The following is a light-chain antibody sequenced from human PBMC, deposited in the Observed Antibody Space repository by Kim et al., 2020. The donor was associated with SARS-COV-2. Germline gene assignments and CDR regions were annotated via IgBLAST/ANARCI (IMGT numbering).Light chain of an antibody. Sequence: RVTTTCTGGSSNNGGGDDLDWYQQLPGTAPKQLMYGNSNRRSGVPDRFSGSKSGTSASLAITGLQAEDEADDYCQSYDRSMSGCVFGGGTQLTVL. J-gene: IGLJ3*02. CDR2: GNS. V-gene: IGLV1-40*01. CDR3: QSYDRSMSGCV. CDR1: SSNNGGGDD.